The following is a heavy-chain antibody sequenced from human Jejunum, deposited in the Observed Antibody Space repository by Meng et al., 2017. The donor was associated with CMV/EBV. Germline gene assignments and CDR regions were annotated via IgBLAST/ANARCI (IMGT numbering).Heavy chain of an antibody. CDR3: TTLVGATPV. CDR2: IRSKGSGYST. Sequence: EVHLLESGAVLEQPGGSLRLSCAASGFIFRSYAMTWVRQAPGKGLEWVARIRSKGSGYSTEYAASVKGRFTISRDDSENSLYLQMNSLKTEDTAIYYCTTLVGATPVWGQGTLVTVSS. CDR1: GFIFRSYA. J-gene: IGHJ4*02. D-gene: IGHD1-26*01. V-gene: IGHV3-72*01.